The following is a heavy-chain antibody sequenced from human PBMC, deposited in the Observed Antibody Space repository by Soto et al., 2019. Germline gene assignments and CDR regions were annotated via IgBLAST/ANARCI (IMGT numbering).Heavy chain of an antibody. Sequence: ASVKVSCKASGYTFTSYAMHWVRQAPGQRLEWMGWINAGNGNTKYSQKFQGRVTITRDTSASTAYMELSSLRSEDTAVYYCARDITMVRGFFDYWGQGTLVTVSS. CDR3: ARDITMVRGFFDY. CDR2: INAGNGNT. J-gene: IGHJ4*02. V-gene: IGHV1-3*01. D-gene: IGHD3-10*01. CDR1: GYTFTSYA.